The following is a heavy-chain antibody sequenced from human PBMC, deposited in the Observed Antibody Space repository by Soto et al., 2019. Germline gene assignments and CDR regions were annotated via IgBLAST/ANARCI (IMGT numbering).Heavy chain of an antibody. D-gene: IGHD1-26*01. Sequence: EVQLLDSGGALVQPGGSLRLSCAASGFTFNNYPMNWVRQAPGKGLEWVSGISGRGGSTDYANSVKARITISRDDFKNTRYLQTNSLRAEDTAVYYCSNRPLKYSGSNFDYWGQGTVVPVSS. CDR3: SNRPLKYSGSNFDY. CDR1: GFTFNNYP. J-gene: IGHJ4*02. CDR2: ISGRGGST. V-gene: IGHV3-23*01.